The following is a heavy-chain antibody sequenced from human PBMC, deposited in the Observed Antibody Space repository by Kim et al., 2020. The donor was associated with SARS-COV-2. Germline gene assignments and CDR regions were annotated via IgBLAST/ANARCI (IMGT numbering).Heavy chain of an antibody. CDR3: TTERQLLLFDY. CDR2: IKSKTDGGTT. J-gene: IGHJ4*02. D-gene: IGHD3-22*01. Sequence: GGSLRPSCAASGFTFSNAWMSWVRQAPGKGLEWVGRIKSKTDGGTTDYAAPVKGRFTISRDDSKNTLYLQMNSLKTEDTAVYYCTTERQLLLFDYWGQGTLVTVSS. CDR1: GFTFSNAW. V-gene: IGHV3-15*01.